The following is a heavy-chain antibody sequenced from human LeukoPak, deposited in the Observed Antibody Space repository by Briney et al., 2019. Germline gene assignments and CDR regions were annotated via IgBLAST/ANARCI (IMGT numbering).Heavy chain of an antibody. D-gene: IGHD5-18*01. CDR2: IYYSGST. CDR3: ASPSSYGFYYFDY. CDR1: GGSISSSSYY. Sequence: PSETLSLTCTVSGGSISSSSYYWGWIRQPPGKGLEWIGSIYYSGSTYYNPSLKSRVTISVDTSKNQFSLKLSSVTAADTAVYYCASPSSYGFYYFDYWGQGTLVTVSS. J-gene: IGHJ4*02. V-gene: IGHV4-39*01.